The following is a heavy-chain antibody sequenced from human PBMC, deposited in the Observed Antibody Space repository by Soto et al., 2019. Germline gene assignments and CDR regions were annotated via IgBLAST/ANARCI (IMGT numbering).Heavy chain of an antibody. CDR1: GFTFSSYA. D-gene: IGHD3-3*01. CDR3: AKDYGFPFGVVGPFDY. J-gene: IGHJ4*02. V-gene: IGHV3-23*01. CDR2: ISGSGGST. Sequence: QPGGSLRLSCAASGFTFSSYAMSWVRQAPGKGLEWVSAISGSGGSTYYADSVKGRFTISRDNSKNTLYLQMNSLRAEDTAVYYCAKDYGFPFGVVGPFDYWGQGTLVTVSS.